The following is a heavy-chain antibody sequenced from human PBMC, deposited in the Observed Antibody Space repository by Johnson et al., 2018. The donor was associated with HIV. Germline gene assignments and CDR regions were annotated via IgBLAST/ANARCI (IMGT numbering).Heavy chain of an antibody. CDR3: ARGRLGDPFPGAFDI. V-gene: IGHV3-23*04. D-gene: IGHD3-16*01. CDR1: GFTFSSYG. CDR2: ISGSGGST. J-gene: IGHJ3*02. Sequence: VQLVESGGGVVQPGRSLRLSCAASGFTFSSYGMSWVRQAPGKGLEWVSAISGSGGSTYYADSVTGRFTISRDNSKNSLYLQMNSLRAEDTALYYCARGRLGDPFPGAFDIWGQGTMVTVSS.